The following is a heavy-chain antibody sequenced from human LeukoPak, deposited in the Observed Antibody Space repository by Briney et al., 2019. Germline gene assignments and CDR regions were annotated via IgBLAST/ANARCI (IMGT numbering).Heavy chain of an antibody. D-gene: IGHD3-3*01. V-gene: IGHV3-30*18. Sequence: GGSLRLSCAASGFTFSSYTMSWVRQAPGKGLEWVAVISYDGSNKYYADSVKGRFTISRDNSKNTLYLQMNSLRAEDTAVYYCAKEGFFDWGQGTLVTVSS. CDR3: AKEGFFD. CDR2: ISYDGSNK. J-gene: IGHJ4*02. CDR1: GFTFSSYT.